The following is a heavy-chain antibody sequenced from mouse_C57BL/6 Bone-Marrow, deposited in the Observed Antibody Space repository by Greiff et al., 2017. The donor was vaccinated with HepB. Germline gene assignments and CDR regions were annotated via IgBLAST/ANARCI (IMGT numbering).Heavy chain of an antibody. D-gene: IGHD2-5*01. CDR1: GFNIKDDY. Sequence: EVQVVESGAELVRPGASVKLSCTASGFNIKDDYMPWVKQRPEQGLEWIGWIDAENGDTEYASKFQGKATITADTSSNTAYLQLSSLTSEDTAVYYCTTQLYDSNYDVWFAYWGQGTLVTVSA. V-gene: IGHV14-4*01. J-gene: IGHJ3*01. CDR2: IDAENGDT. CDR3: TTQLYDSNYDVWFAY.